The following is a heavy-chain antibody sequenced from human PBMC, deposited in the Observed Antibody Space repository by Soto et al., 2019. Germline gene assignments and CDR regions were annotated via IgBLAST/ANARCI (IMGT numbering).Heavy chain of an antibody. CDR2: MNPNSGNT. J-gene: IGHJ4*02. Sequence: SVKVSCKASGYTFPSYDINWVRQATGQGLEWMGWMNPNSGNTGYAQKFQGRVTMTRNTSISTAYMELSSLRSEDTAVYYCARATQSYYDTSGYYSYVHWGQGAQVTVSS. V-gene: IGHV1-8*01. D-gene: IGHD3-22*01. CDR1: GYTFPSYD. CDR3: ARATQSYYDTSGYYSYVH.